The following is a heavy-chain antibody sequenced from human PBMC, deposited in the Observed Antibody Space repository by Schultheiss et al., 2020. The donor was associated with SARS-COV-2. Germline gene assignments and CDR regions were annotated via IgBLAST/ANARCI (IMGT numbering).Heavy chain of an antibody. J-gene: IGHJ4*02. CDR2: INHSGST. D-gene: IGHD5-24*01. Sequence: SETLSLTCAVYGGSFSGYYWSWIRQPPGKGLEWIGEINHSGSTNYNPSLKSRVTISVDTSKNQFSLKLSSVTAADTAVYYCARVGVEMAAPFDYWGQGTLVTVSS. CDR1: GGSFSGYY. V-gene: IGHV4-34*01. CDR3: ARVGVEMAAPFDY.